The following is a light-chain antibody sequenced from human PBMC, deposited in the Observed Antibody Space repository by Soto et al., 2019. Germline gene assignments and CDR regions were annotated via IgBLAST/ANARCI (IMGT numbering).Light chain of an antibody. V-gene: IGKV3-15*01. J-gene: IGKJ4*01. CDR3: QQYNYWVT. Sequence: EIVMTQSPASLSVSPGERATLSCRASQSVSTNFAWYQQKPGQAPRLLIYDASTRATGIPVRFGGSGSGTEFTLTISSLQSEDFADYFCQQYNYWVTFGRGTKVQIK. CDR1: QSVSTN. CDR2: DAS.